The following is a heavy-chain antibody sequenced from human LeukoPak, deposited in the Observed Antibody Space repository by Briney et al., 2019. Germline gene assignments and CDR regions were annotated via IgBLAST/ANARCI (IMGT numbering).Heavy chain of an antibody. J-gene: IGHJ5*02. Sequence: LPGGSLRLSCAASGFTFSSYGMHWVRQAPGKGLEWVAVISYDGSNKYYADSVKGRFTISRDNSKNTLYLQMNSLRAEDTAVYYCAKDASGWYLDGWFDPWGQGTLVTVSS. V-gene: IGHV3-30*18. D-gene: IGHD6-19*01. CDR3: AKDASGWYLDGWFDP. CDR2: ISYDGSNK. CDR1: GFTFSSYG.